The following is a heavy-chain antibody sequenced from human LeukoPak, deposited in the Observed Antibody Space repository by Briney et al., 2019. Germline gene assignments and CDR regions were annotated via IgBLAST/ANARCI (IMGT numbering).Heavy chain of an antibody. CDR2: IKQDGSEK. CDR1: GFTFSSYW. J-gene: IGHJ3*02. CDR3: ARDYPRVIAAPDAFDI. D-gene: IGHD6-13*01. Sequence: GGSLRLSCAASGFTFSSYWMSWVRQAPGKGLEWVANIKQDGSEKYYVDSVKGRFTISRDNAKNSPYLQMNSLRAEDTAVYYCARDYPRVIAAPDAFDIWGQGTMVTVSS. V-gene: IGHV3-7*01.